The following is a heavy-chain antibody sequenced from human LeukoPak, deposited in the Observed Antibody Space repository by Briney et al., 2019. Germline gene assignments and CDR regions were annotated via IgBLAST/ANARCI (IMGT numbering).Heavy chain of an antibody. CDR2: ISSSSTYI. Sequence: GGSLRLSCAASGFSFSTYYVNWVRQAPGKGLEWVSCISSSSTYIYYADSVRGRFAISRDNAKNSLYLQMSSLRADDTAVYYCVRENHGSFDYWGQGSLVTVSS. CDR3: VRENHGSFDY. CDR1: GFSFSTYY. J-gene: IGHJ4*02. D-gene: IGHD1-14*01. V-gene: IGHV3-21*01.